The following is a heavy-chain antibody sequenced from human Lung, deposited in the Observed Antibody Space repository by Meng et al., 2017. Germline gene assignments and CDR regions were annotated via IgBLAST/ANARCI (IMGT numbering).Heavy chain of an antibody. CDR3: ASLPPYGDYWFDP. Sequence: SETLSLTCTVSGGSISSYYWSWIRQPPGKGLEWIGYIYYSGSTNYNPSLKSRVTISVDTSKNQFSLKLSSVTAADTTVYYCASLPPYGDYWFDPWGQGTLVTSPQ. CDR1: GGSISSYY. D-gene: IGHD4-17*01. J-gene: IGHJ5*02. CDR2: IYYSGST. V-gene: IGHV4-59*01.